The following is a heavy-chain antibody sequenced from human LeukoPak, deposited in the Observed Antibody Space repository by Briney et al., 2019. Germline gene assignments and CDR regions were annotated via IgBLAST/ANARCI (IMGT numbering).Heavy chain of an antibody. CDR2: INPSGGST. D-gene: IGHD2-21*02. J-gene: IGHJ4*02. CDR3: AREVAYCGGDARRRCHFDY. V-gene: IGHV1-46*01. CDR1: GYTFTSYY. Sequence: ASVKVSCKASGYTFTSYYMHWVRQAPGQGLEWMGNINPSGGSTSYAQKFQGRVTMTRDTSTSTVYMELSSLRSEDTAVYYCAREVAYCGGDARRRCHFDYWGQGTLVTVSS.